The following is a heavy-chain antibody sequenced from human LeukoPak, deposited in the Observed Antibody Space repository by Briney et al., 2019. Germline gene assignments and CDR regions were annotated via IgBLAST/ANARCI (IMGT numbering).Heavy chain of an antibody. CDR2: ISGSGGST. J-gene: IGHJ2*01. CDR1: GFTFSSYA. Sequence: GGSLRLSCAASGFTFSSYAMNWVRQAPGKGLEWVSAISGSGGSTYYADSVKGRFTISRDNSKNTLYLQTNSLRAEDTAIYYCAKSEGNWYFDLWGRGTLVTVFS. CDR3: AKSEGNWYFDL. V-gene: IGHV3-23*01. D-gene: IGHD6-13*01.